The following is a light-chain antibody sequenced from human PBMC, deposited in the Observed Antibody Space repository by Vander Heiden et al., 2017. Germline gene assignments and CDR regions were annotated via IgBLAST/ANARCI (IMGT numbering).Light chain of an antibody. CDR1: SSDVVGYNY. V-gene: IGLV2-14*01. CDR3: SSYTSSSTLGV. J-gene: IGLJ3*02. Sequence: QSALTQPASVSGSPGQPITIPCTGTSSDVVGYNYVSWYQQHPDKAPKLIIYEVRNRPSGVSNRFSGSRSGNTASLTISGLQAEDEADYYCSSYTSSSTLGVFGGGTKLTVL. CDR2: EVR.